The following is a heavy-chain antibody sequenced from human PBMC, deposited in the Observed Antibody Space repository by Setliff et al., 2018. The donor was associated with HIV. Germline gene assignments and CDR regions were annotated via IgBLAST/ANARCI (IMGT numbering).Heavy chain of an antibody. J-gene: IGHJ4*02. Sequence: NPSETLSLTCTVSGGSVNSDSYYWTWIRQPPGKGLEWIGNIFYSGNTNYNPSLNSRVFISINSSRKQFSLRLSSVTAADTAVYYCARAGSAGRFRAIDSWSQGTLVTVSS. CDR1: GGSVNSDSYY. V-gene: IGHV4-61*01. D-gene: IGHD6-13*01. CDR2: IFYSGNT. CDR3: ARAGSAGRFRAIDS.